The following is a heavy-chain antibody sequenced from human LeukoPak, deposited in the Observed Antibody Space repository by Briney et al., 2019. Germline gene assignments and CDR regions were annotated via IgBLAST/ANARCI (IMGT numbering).Heavy chain of an antibody. J-gene: IGHJ5*02. Sequence: ASVKVSCKASGGTFSSYAISWVRQAPGQGLEWMGRIIPILGIANYAQKFQGRVTITADKSTSTAYMELSSLRSEDTAVYYCARGYCSSTSCYNSFWFDPWGQGTLVTVSS. CDR3: ARGYCSSTSCYNSFWFDP. CDR1: GGTFSSYA. V-gene: IGHV1-69*04. D-gene: IGHD2-2*02. CDR2: IIPILGIA.